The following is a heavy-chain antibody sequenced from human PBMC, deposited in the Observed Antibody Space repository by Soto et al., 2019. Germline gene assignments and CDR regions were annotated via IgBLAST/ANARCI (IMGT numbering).Heavy chain of an antibody. CDR1: GYTFTSYG. CDR2: ISAYNGNT. J-gene: IGHJ4*02. Sequence: ASVKVSCKASGYTFTSYGISWVRQAPGQGLEWMGWISAYNGNTNYAQKLQGRVTMTTDTSTSTAYMELRSLRSDDTAVYYCARDEGIAVAGTRGPYFDYWGQGTLVTVSS. D-gene: IGHD6-19*01. V-gene: IGHV1-18*01. CDR3: ARDEGIAVAGTRGPYFDY.